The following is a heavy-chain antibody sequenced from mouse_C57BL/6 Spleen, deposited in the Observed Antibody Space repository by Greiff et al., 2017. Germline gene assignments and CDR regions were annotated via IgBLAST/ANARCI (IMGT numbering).Heavy chain of an antibody. Sequence: VQLQQSGASVKISCKASGYAFSSYWMNWVKQRPGKGLEWIGQIYPGDGDTNYNGKFKGKATLTADKTSSTAYMQLSSLTSVDSAVYFCARDDYDEDYFDYWGQGTTLTVSS. D-gene: IGHD2-4*01. J-gene: IGHJ2*01. CDR1: GYAFSSYW. V-gene: IGHV1-80*01. CDR3: ARDDYDEDYFDY. CDR2: IYPGDGDT.